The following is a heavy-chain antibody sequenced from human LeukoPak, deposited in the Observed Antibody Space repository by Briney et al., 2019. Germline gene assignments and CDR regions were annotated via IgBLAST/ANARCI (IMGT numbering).Heavy chain of an antibody. Sequence: PGGSLRLSCAASGFTFSSYSMNWVRQAPGKGLEWVSSISSSSSYIYYADSVKGRFTISRDNAKNSLYLQMNSLRAEDTAVYYCARDSTLVPLWIHDAFDIWGQGTMVTVSS. CDR1: GFTFSSYS. V-gene: IGHV3-21*01. CDR2: ISSSSSYI. D-gene: IGHD5-18*01. CDR3: ARDSTLVPLWIHDAFDI. J-gene: IGHJ3*02.